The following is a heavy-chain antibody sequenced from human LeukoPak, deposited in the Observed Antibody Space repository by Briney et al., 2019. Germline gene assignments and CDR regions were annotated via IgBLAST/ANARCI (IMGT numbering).Heavy chain of an antibody. J-gene: IGHJ5*02. V-gene: IGHV1-69*05. CDR3: ARSDFWSGYYSYNWFDP. Sequence: GRSLRLSCAASGFTFSSYAISWVRQAPGQGLEWMGGIIPIFGTANYAQKFQGRVTITTDESTSTAYMELSSLRSEDTAVYYCARSDFWSGYYSYNWFDPWGQGTLVTVSS. CDR2: IIPIFGTA. D-gene: IGHD3-3*01. CDR1: GFTFSSYA.